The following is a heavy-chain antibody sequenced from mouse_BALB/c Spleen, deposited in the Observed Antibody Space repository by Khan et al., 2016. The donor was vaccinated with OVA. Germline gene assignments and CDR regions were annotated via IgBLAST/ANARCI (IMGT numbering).Heavy chain of an antibody. J-gene: IGHJ3*01. V-gene: IGHV1S136*01. CDR2: INPYNDGT. CDR1: GYTYTSYV. Sequence: VQLQQSGPELVKPGASVKMSCKASGYTYTSYVMHWVKQKPGQGLEWIGYINPYNDGTKYDEKFKGKATLISDKSSSTAYMELSSLTSEDSAVYYCARRGITTGFAYWGQGTLVTVSA. D-gene: IGHD2-4*01. CDR3: ARRGITTGFAY.